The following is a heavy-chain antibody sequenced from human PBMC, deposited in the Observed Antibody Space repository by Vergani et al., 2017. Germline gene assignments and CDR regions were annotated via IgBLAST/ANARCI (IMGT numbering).Heavy chain of an antibody. V-gene: IGHV4-34*02. Sequence: QVQLQQWGAGVVKPSGTLSLTCAVFGESFSSFYWSWICQPPGKGLGWIGEINNDGHTNYNPSLESRVTVSRDTAKNQFSLNLMSVTAADTAMYYCAVRPRVNLVGGEIVTKRTFDYWIQGSLVTVSS. CDR2: INNDGHT. J-gene: IGHJ4*02. CDR1: GESFSSFY. D-gene: IGHD3-10*01. CDR3: AVRPRVNLVGGEIVTKRTFDY.